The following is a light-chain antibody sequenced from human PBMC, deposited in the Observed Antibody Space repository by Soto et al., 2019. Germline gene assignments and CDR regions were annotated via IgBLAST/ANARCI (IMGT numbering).Light chain of an antibody. Sequence: DIQMTQSPSSLSSSLVDRVTIAFRASQSISSYLNWYQQKPGKAPKLLIYAASSLQSGVPSRFSGSGSGTDFTLTISSLQPEDFATYYCQQSYSTPRTFGQGTKVDIK. V-gene: IGKV1-39*01. J-gene: IGKJ1*01. CDR2: AAS. CDR1: QSISSY. CDR3: QQSYSTPRT.